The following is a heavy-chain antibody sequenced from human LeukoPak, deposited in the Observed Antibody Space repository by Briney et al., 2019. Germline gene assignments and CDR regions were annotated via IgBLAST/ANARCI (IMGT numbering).Heavy chain of an antibody. CDR3: ARSGTLTAYLH. CDR1: GGSLSGSY. D-gene: IGHD3-9*01. Sequence: SGTLSLTCTVSGGSLSGSYWAWIRQPPGKGLEWIGYIFYSGNPNYNPSLKSRISMSVDTSKNQFSLNLNSVTAADTAVYYCARSGTLTAYLHWGQGALVTVSS. CDR2: IFYSGNP. V-gene: IGHV4-59*01. J-gene: IGHJ4*02.